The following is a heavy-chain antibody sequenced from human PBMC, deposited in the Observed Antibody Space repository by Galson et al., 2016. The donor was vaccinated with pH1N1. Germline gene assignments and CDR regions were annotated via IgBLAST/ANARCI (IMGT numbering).Heavy chain of an antibody. CDR3: AREIAAAGSY. Sequence: SLRLSCAASGFTFSSYWMSWVRQAPGKGLEWVANINQDGSVKYYVGPVKGRFTISRDNARNSVYLQMNSPSAEDTAVYYCAREIAAAGSYWGQGTLVTVSS. CDR1: GFTFSSYW. CDR2: INQDGSVK. D-gene: IGHD6-25*01. J-gene: IGHJ4*02. V-gene: IGHV3-7*01.